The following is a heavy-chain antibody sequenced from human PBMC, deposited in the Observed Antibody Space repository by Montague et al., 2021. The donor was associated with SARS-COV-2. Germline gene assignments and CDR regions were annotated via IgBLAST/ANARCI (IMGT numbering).Heavy chain of an antibody. V-gene: IGHV4-31*03. J-gene: IGHJ6*01. CDR3: ARGEGVMVYVYGMDV. CDR2: IYYSGST. D-gene: IGHD2-8*01. Sequence: TLSLTCTVSGGSTASHYWNWIRQHPGKGLEWIGYIYYSGSTNYNPSLKSRLTISVDTSKNQFFLKLSSVTAADTAVYYCARGEGVMVYVYGMDVWGQGTTVTVSS. CDR1: GGSTASHY.